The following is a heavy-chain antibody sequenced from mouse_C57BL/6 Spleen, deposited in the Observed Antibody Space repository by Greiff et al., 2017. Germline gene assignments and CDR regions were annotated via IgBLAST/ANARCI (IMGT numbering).Heavy chain of an antibody. CDR1: GTSLTSYG. D-gene: IGHD3-2*02. J-gene: IGHJ2*01. CDR2: IWSGGST. Sequence: VQGVESGPGLVQPSQSLSITCTVSGTSLTSYGVNWVRQSPGKGLEWLGVIWSGGSTDYNAAFISSLGIITDSSKSIVFFKVNSLQADETAIYYCARYWGSSGSFDYWGQGTTLTVSS. V-gene: IGHV2-2*01. CDR3: ARYWGSSGSFDY.